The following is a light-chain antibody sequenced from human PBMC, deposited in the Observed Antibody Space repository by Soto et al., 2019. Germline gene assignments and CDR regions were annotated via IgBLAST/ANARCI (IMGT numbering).Light chain of an antibody. CDR2: EVN. CDR1: SSDVGSYDY. V-gene: IGLV2-8*01. Sequence: QSALIQPPSVSGSPGQSVTISCTGTSSDVGSYDYVSWFQQHPGKAPKLIIHEVNQRPSGVPDRFSGSKSGNTASLTVSVLQAEDEGTYYCSSYGGYNNVVFGTGTKVTVL. J-gene: IGLJ1*01. CDR3: SSYGGYNNVV.